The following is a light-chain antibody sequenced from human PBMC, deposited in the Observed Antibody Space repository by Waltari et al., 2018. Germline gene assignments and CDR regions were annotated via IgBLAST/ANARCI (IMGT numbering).Light chain of an antibody. J-gene: IGLJ2*01. CDR2: GHN. Sequence: QSVLTQPPSVSGAPGQRVTISCAGRRSTIGATYNVPWYQQLPGTPPKLLIYGHNNRPSGVPDRFSGSKSGTSASLAITGLQAEDEADYYCQSYDNRLSGVIFGGGTRLTVL. CDR1: RSTIGATYN. CDR3: QSYDNRLSGVI. V-gene: IGLV1-40*01.